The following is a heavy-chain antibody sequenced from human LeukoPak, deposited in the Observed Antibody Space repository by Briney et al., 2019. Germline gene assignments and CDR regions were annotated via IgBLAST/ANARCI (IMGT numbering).Heavy chain of an antibody. CDR1: GYSISSGYY. CDR2: IYHSGST. V-gene: IGHV4-38-2*02. CDR3: ARITHY. J-gene: IGHJ4*02. D-gene: IGHD1-14*01. Sequence: PSETLSLTCTVSGYSISSGYYWGWIRQPPGKGLEWIGSIYHSGSTNYNPSLKSRVTISVDTSKNQFSLKLSSVTAADTAVYYCARITHYWGQGTLVTVSS.